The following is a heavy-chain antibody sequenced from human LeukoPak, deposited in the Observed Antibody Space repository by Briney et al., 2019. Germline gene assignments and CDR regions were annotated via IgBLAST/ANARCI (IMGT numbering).Heavy chain of an antibody. J-gene: IGHJ4*02. V-gene: IGHV1-69*01. CDR3: ARGAWELNLSYLDS. Sequence: SVKVSCTASGVTFSSYAMSWVRQAPGQGLEWMGGIIPIFGTANYAQKFQGRVTITADESTSTPYMELSSLRSEDTAVYYCARGAWELNLSYLDSWGQGALVTVSS. CDR1: GVTFSSYA. CDR2: IIPIFGTA. D-gene: IGHD1-26*01.